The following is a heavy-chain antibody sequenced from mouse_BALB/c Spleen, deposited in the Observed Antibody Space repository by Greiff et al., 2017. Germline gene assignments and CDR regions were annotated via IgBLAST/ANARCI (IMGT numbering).Heavy chain of an antibody. J-gene: IGHJ4*01. CDR2: INPSTGYT. CDR3: AISGLLRAGAMDY. Sequence: VQLQQSGAELAKPGASVKMSCKASGYTFTSYWMHWVKQRPGQGLEWIGYINPSTGYTEYNQKFKDKATLTADKSSSTAYMQLSSLTSEDSAVYYCAISGLLRAGAMDYWGQGTSVTVSS. D-gene: IGHD2-3*01. V-gene: IGHV1-7*01. CDR1: GYTFTSYW.